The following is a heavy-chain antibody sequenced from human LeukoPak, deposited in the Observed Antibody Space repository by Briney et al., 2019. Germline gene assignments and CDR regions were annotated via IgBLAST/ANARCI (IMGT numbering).Heavy chain of an antibody. CDR2: LSGSGGTT. V-gene: IGHV3-23*01. Sequence: AGGSLRLSCAASGFTFSNAWMSWVRQAPGKGLEWVSTLSGSGGTTYYADSVKGRLTISRDNSKNTLYLQMSSLTADDTAVYHCAKGGGTYDSSGPLGHWGQGTLVTVSS. J-gene: IGHJ4*02. CDR1: GFTFSNAW. CDR3: AKGGGTYDSSGPLGH. D-gene: IGHD3-22*01.